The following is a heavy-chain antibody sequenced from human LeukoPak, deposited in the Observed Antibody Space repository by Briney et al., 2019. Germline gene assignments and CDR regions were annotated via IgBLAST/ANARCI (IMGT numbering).Heavy chain of an antibody. CDR2: ISSSGTTI. V-gene: IGHV3-48*03. D-gene: IGHD6-19*01. J-gene: IGHJ4*02. CDR1: GFSVSTYE. CDR3: AREDSYSTAWYALNC. Sequence: QPGGSLRLSCAASGFSVSTYEMNWVRQAPGKGLECVSYISSSGTTISYADSVEGRFTISRDNAKNSLYLQMNSLRAEDTAVYYCAREDSYSTAWYALNCWGQGTLVTVSS.